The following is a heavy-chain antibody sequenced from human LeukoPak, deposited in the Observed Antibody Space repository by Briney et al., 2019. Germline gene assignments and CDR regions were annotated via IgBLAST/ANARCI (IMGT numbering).Heavy chain of an antibody. Sequence: ASVKVSCKVSGYTLTELSMHWVRQAPGKGLEWMGGFDPEDGETIYAQKFQGRVTMTEDTSTDTAYMELSSLRSEDTAVYYCATPVYYYDSSGYYDWGQGTWSPSPQ. CDR2: FDPEDGET. CDR1: GYTLTELS. J-gene: IGHJ4*02. V-gene: IGHV1-24*01. CDR3: ATPVYYYDSSGYYD. D-gene: IGHD3-22*01.